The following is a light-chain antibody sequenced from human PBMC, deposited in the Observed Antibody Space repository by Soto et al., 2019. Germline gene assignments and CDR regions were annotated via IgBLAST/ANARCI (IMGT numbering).Light chain of an antibody. J-gene: IGKJ5*01. V-gene: IGKV1-8*01. CDR3: KQYYSYLIT. Sequence: AIRMTQSPSSFSASTGDRVTITCRASQGISSYLAWYQQKPGKAPKLLIYAAYTLQSGVQSRFSGSGSGTDFTLTIRCLQSEDFATYYCKQYYSYLITFGQGTRLEIK. CDR2: AAY. CDR1: QGISSY.